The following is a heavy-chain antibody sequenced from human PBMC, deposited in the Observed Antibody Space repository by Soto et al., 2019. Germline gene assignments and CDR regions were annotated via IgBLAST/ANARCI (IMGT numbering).Heavy chain of an antibody. CDR2: ISSSGSTI. V-gene: IGHV3-11*01. CDR3: ARTRDSSGYYYSY. D-gene: IGHD3-22*01. Sequence: PWGSLRLSCAASGFTFSDYYMSWIRQAPGKGLEWVSYISSSGSTIYYADSVKGRFTISRDNAKNSLYLQMNSLRAEDTAVYYCARTRDSSGYYYSYWGQGTLVTVSS. J-gene: IGHJ4*02. CDR1: GFTFSDYY.